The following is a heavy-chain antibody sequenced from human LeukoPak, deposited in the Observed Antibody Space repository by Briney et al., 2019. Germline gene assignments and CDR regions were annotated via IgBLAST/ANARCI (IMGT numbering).Heavy chain of an antibody. CDR3: VREHKNGNPGGY. CDR2: IYHDGSA. V-gene: IGHV4-38-2*02. D-gene: IGHD1-1*01. CDR1: GYSIGSGYY. J-gene: IGHJ4*02. Sequence: ASETLSLTCGVSGYSIGSGYYWGWIRQPPGEGLEWIGSIYHDGSASYNPSLKSRVTISVDTSKNQFSLKLSSVTAADTAVYYCVREHKNGNPGGYWGQGTLVTVSS.